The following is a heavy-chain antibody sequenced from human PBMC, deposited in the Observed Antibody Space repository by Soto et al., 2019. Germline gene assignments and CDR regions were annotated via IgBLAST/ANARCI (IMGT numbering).Heavy chain of an antibody. CDR3: ARGRMYCSSNSCDYHFEY. Sequence: ASVKVSCKASGYTFTSYDINWVRQATGQGLEWMGWMNPNSGNTGYAQKFQGRVTMTRNTSGSTAYMELSSLRSEDTAVYYCARGRMYCSSNSCDYHFEYGVRGTLVTVSS. CDR1: GYTFTSYD. J-gene: IGHJ4*02. D-gene: IGHD2-2*01. CDR2: MNPNSGNT. V-gene: IGHV1-8*01.